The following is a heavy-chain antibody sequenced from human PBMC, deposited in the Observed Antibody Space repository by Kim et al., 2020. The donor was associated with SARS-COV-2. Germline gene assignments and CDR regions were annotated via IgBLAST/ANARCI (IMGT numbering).Heavy chain of an antibody. Sequence: ASVKVSCKASGYTFTSYAMHWVRQAPGQRLEWMGWINAGNGNTKYSQKFQGRVTITRDTSASTAYMELSSLRFEDTAVYYCARLLVVTASPYYYGMDVWGQGTTVTVSS. J-gene: IGHJ6*02. V-gene: IGHV1-3*01. CDR2: INAGNGNT. CDR1: GYTFTSYA. D-gene: IGHD2-21*02. CDR3: ARLLVVTASPYYYGMDV.